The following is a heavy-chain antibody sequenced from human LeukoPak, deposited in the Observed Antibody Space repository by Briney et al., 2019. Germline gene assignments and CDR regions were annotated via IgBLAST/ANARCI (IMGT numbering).Heavy chain of an antibody. J-gene: IGHJ4*02. CDR2: INWNGGST. CDR3: AKGSAAGRPYYFDY. CDR1: GFTFDDYG. V-gene: IGHV3-20*04. D-gene: IGHD6-25*01. Sequence: GGSLRLSCAASGFTFDDYGMSWVRQAPGKGLEWVSGINWNGGSTGYADSVKGRFTISRDNAKNSLYLQMNSLRAEDAAVYFCAKGSAAGRPYYFDYWGQGTLVTVSS.